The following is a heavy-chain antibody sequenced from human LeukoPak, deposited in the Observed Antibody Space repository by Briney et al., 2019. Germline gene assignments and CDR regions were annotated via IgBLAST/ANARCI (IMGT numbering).Heavy chain of an antibody. CDR3: ARDLRGSYLTLYYYYYMDV. J-gene: IGHJ6*03. CDR2: IKQDGSEK. CDR1: GFTFSSYS. V-gene: IGHV3-7*01. Sequence: GGSLRLSCAASGFTFSSYSMNWVRQAPGKGLEWVANIKQDGSEKYYVDSVKGRFTISRDNAKNSLYLQMNSLRAEDTAVYYCARDLRGSYLTLYYYYYMDVWGKGTTVTISS. D-gene: IGHD1-26*01.